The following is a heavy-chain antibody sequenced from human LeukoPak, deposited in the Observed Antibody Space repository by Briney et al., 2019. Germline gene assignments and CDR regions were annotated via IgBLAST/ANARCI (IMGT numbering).Heavy chain of an antibody. CDR3: ATRRGYSSSWYYGYYGMDV. J-gene: IGHJ6*02. CDR1: GYTLTELS. Sequence: ASVKVSCKVSGYTLTELSMHWVRQAPGKGLEWMGGFDPEDGETIYAQKFQGRVTMTEDTSTDTAYMELSSLRSEDTAVYYCATRRGYSSSWYYGYYGMDVWGQGTTVTVSS. CDR2: FDPEDGET. D-gene: IGHD6-13*01. V-gene: IGHV1-24*01.